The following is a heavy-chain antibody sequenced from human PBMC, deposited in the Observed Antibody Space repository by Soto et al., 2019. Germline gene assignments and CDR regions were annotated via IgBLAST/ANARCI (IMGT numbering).Heavy chain of an antibody. V-gene: IGHV3-21*06. CDR1: VFTFNKYI. D-gene: IGHD3-22*01. Sequence: LXLSCAASVFTFNKYIMNWVRQAPVKGLEWVSSITSKTGDQYYADSVKGRFIISRDNTKNSLSLQVTSLRDEDTAVYYCARDLMPNDRGLGDLAYWGQGTLVTVPS. J-gene: IGHJ4*02. CDR3: ARDLMPNDRGLGDLAY. CDR2: ITSKTGDQ.